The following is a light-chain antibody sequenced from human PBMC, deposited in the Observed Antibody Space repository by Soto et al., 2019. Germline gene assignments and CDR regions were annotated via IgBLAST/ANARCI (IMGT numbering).Light chain of an antibody. J-gene: IGKJ1*01. V-gene: IGKV1-5*01. CDR2: DAS. Sequence: DIQMTQSPSTLSASVGDRVTITCRASQSISSWLAWYQQKPGKAPKLLIYDASSLESGIPSRFSGSESGTEFTLTITSLQPDDFATYYCQQYNSYSGTFGQGTKVEIE. CDR1: QSISSW. CDR3: QQYNSYSGT.